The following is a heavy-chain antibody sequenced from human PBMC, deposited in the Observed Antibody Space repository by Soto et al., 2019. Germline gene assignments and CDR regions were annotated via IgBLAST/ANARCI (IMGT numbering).Heavy chain of an antibody. Sequence: SENLSLTCTVSGGSVSSCSNYWSWIRQPPGKELEWIGYIYYSGSTNYNPSLKSRVTISVDTSKNQFSLKLSSVTAADTAVYYCARAARPGFDYRGQGTLVTVSS. CDR1: GGSVSSCSNY. CDR2: IYYSGST. J-gene: IGHJ4*02. CDR3: ARAARPGFDY. V-gene: IGHV4-61*01. D-gene: IGHD6-6*01.